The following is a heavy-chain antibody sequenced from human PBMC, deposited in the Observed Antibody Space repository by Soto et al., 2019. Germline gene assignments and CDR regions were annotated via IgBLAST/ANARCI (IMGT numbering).Heavy chain of an antibody. J-gene: IGHJ6*02. V-gene: IGHV2-5*02. D-gene: IGHD3-9*01. Sequence: QITLKESGPSLVKPTETLTLTCTFSGFSLTTSGVGVGWIRQPPGRALEWLGVIYWDDDKRYSPSLKSRLTFTKXXSXYXXVRTMTNMDPVDTATYYCAHRCDSDWLCPYYGIDVWGQGTTVTVSS. CDR3: AHRCDSDWLCPYYGIDV. CDR2: IYWDDDK. CDR1: GFSLTTSGVG.